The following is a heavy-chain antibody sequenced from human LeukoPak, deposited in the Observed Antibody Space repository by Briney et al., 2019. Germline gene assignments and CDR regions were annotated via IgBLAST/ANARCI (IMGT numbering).Heavy chain of an antibody. CDR1: GYTFTGYY. J-gene: IGHJ3*02. Sequence: ASVKVSCTASGYTFTGYYIHWVRQAPGQGLEWMGWINPNSGGTNYAQKFRGRVTMTRDTSISTAYMELSRLRSDDTAVYYCARGENFYDSSAYYQGDACDIWGQGTMVTVSS. D-gene: IGHD3-22*01. CDR2: INPNSGGT. V-gene: IGHV1-2*02. CDR3: ARGENFYDSSAYYQGDACDI.